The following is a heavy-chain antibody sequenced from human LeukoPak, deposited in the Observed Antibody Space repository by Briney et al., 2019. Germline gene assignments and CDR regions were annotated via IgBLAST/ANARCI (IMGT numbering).Heavy chain of an antibody. CDR3: ARDPYSSSWYLNWFDP. J-gene: IGHJ5*02. V-gene: IGHV1-46*01. CDR2: INPSGGST. D-gene: IGHD6-13*01. CDR1: GYTFSSYY. Sequence: ASVKVSCKASGYTFSSYYMHWVRQAPGQGLEWMGIINPSGGSTSYAQKFQGRVTMTRDTSTSTVYMELSSLRSEDTAVYYCARDPYSSSWYLNWFDPWGQGTLVTVSS.